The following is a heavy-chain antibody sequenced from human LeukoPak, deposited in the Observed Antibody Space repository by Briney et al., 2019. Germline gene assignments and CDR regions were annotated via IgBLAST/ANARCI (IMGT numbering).Heavy chain of an antibody. CDR1: GSTFSSYA. CDR2: ISGSGGST. Sequence: GGSLRLSCAASGSTFSSYAMSWVRQAPGKGLEWVSAISGSGGSTYYADSVKGRFTISRDNSKNTLYLQMNSLRAEDTAVYYCANLGAGYNLPIDYWGQGTLVTVSS. D-gene: IGHD5-24*01. CDR3: ANLGAGYNLPIDY. J-gene: IGHJ4*02. V-gene: IGHV3-23*01.